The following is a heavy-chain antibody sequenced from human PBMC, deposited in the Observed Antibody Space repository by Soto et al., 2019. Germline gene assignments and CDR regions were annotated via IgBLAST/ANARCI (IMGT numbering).Heavy chain of an antibody. Sequence: ASVKVSCKASGYTFTSYAMHWVRQAPGQRLEWMGWINAGNGNTKYSQKFQGRVTITRDTSASTAYMELSSLKTEDAAVYYCTTGAPSDVALYYYYYGMDVWGQGTTVTVSS. CDR1: GYTFTSYA. CDR2: INAGNGNT. J-gene: IGHJ6*02. CDR3: TTGAPSDVALYYYYYGMDV. V-gene: IGHV1-3*01. D-gene: IGHD2-15*01.